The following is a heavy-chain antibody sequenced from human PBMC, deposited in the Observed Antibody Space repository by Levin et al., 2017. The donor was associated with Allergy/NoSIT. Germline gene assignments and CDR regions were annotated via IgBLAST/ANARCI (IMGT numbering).Heavy chain of an antibody. J-gene: IGHJ4*02. V-gene: IGHV3-74*01. D-gene: IGHD3-16*01. CDR1: GFSFSSYW. CDR2: INSAGSAT. CDR3: VRGYVEGSTYTSGY. Sequence: GGSLRLSCAASGFSFSSYWMYWVRQAPGKGLVWVSRINSAGSATNYADSVKGRFTISRDSAKNTLYLQMNSLRDEDTAVYYCVRGYVEGSTYTSGYWGQGTLVTVSS.